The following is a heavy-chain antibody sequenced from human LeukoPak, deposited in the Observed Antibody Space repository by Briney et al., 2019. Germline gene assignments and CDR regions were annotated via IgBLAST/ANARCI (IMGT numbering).Heavy chain of an antibody. CDR3: AKGIRVVTH. CDR2: LSSNGVTT. CDR1: ALTFRSFA. V-gene: IGHV3-23*01. J-gene: IGHJ4*02. Sequence: GGSLRLSCGVSALTFRSFAMSWVRQAPGKGPEYISSLSSNGVTTYVAASVKGRFTISRDISKKRLYLQMNSLRVEDTAVYYCAKGIRVVTHWGQGTLVTVSS. D-gene: IGHD3-3*01.